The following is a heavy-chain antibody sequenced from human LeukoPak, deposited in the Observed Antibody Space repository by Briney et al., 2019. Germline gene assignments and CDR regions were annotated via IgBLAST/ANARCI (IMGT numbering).Heavy chain of an antibody. J-gene: IGHJ4*02. D-gene: IGHD5-12*01. CDR2: ISAYNGNT. V-gene: IGHV1-18*01. Sequence: ASVKVSCKASGYTFTSYGISWVRQAPGQGREWMGWISAYNGNTNYAQKLQGRVTMTTDTSTSTAYMELKILRSGDTAVYYCARVPGRGYSCYDYAAPPDYWGQGPLVLVTA. CDR3: ARVPGRGYSCYDYAAPPDY. CDR1: GYTFTSYG.